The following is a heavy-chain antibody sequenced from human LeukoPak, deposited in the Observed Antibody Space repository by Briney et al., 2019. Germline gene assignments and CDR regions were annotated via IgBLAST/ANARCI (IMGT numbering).Heavy chain of an antibody. D-gene: IGHD2-15*01. Sequence: GGSLRLSCAASGFTFSSYAMHWVRQAPGKGLEWVAVISYDGSNKYYADSVKGRFTISRENSKNTLYLQMNSLRAEDTAVYYCARGGYCSGGSCYPGSGGMDVWGQGTTVTVSS. J-gene: IGHJ6*02. CDR1: GFTFSSYA. CDR3: ARGGYCSGGSCYPGSGGMDV. V-gene: IGHV3-30*04. CDR2: ISYDGSNK.